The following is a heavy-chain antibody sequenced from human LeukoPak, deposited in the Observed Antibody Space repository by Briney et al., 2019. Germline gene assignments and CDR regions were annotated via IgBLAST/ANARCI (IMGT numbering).Heavy chain of an antibody. J-gene: IGHJ4*02. CDR2: VSGSGANT. D-gene: IGHD2-8*02. CDR3: AREPRDCTGGTCHSGGGYYFEY. Sequence: GGSLRLSCAASGFTSSSCAMSWVRQAPGKGLEWVSAVSGSGANTYHSDSVRGRFTISRDNSKNTLHLQMNSLRAEDTAVFYCAREPRDCTGGTCHSGGGYYFEYWGQGILVTVSS. CDR1: GFTSSSCA. V-gene: IGHV3-23*01.